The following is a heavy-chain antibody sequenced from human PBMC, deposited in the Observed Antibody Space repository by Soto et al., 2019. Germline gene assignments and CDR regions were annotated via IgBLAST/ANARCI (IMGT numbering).Heavy chain of an antibody. J-gene: IGHJ4*02. CDR2: ISWNSGNI. CDR3: AKDMRSSQGGSYAAEL. V-gene: IGHV3-9*01. D-gene: IGHD3-10*01. Sequence: EVQLVESGGGLVQPGRSLRLSCAASGFFFEDYAMHWVRQAPGKGLEWVSAISWNSGNIGYADSVKGRFTISRDNSKNSLYLQMNSLRTEDTAFYFCAKDMRSSQGGSYAAELWGQGTLVTVSS. CDR1: GFFFEDYA.